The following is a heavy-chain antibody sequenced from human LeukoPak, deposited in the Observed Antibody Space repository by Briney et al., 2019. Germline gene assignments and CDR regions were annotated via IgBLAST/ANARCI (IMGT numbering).Heavy chain of an antibody. CDR3: AKAYSSSWYEDGMDV. V-gene: IGHV3-23*01. D-gene: IGHD6-13*01. CDR1: GFTFSSYA. Sequence: GGSLRLSCAASGFTFSSYAMSWVRQAPGKGLEWVSAISGSGGSTYYADSVKGRFTISRDDSKNTLYLQMNSLRAEDTAVYYCAKAYSSSWYEDGMDVCGQGTTVTVSS. CDR2: ISGSGGST. J-gene: IGHJ6*02.